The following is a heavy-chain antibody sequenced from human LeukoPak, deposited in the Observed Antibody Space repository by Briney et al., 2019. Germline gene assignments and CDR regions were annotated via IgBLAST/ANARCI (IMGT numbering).Heavy chain of an antibody. Sequence: PSETLSLSCTVSGGSISSGGYYWSWIRQHPGKGLESIGYIYYSWNTYYNPSHKSRVTISVDTSKNQFSLTLSSVTAADTAVYYCARSRRLAEPYYFDYWGQGTLVTVSS. V-gene: IGHV4-31*03. CDR3: ARSRRLAEPYYFDY. D-gene: IGHD3-9*01. J-gene: IGHJ4*02. CDR1: GGSISSGGYY. CDR2: IYYSWNT.